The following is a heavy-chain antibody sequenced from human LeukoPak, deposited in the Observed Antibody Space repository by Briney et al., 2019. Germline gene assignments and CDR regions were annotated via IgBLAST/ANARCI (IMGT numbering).Heavy chain of an antibody. D-gene: IGHD3-22*01. CDR2: ISGSGGST. J-gene: IGHJ4*02. CDR3: AKGDTMTVVVILFDY. CDR1: GFTFSSYA. V-gene: IGHV3-23*01. Sequence: GGSLRLSCAASGFTFSSYAMSWVRQAPGKGLEWVSAISGSGGSTYYADSVKGRFTISRDNSKNTLYLQMNSLRAEDTAVYYCAKGDTMTVVVILFDYWGQGTLVTVSS.